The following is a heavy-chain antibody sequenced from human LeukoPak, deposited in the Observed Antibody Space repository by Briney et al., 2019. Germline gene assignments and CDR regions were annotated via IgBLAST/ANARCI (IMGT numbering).Heavy chain of an antibody. J-gene: IGHJ2*01. CDR2: LYSGSDT. V-gene: IGHV3-53*01. Sequence: PGGSLRLSCAASGFTVSTNYMNWVRQATGKGLEWVSILYSGSDTYYADSVKGRFTISRDSSKNILSLQMHNLRAEDTAVYYCARVGDHFHWYLDLWGRGTLVTVSS. D-gene: IGHD3-10*01. CDR1: GFTVSTNY. CDR3: ARVGDHFHWYLDL.